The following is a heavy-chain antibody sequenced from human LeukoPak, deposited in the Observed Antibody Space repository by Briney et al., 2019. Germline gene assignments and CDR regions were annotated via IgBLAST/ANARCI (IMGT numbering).Heavy chain of an antibody. CDR2: IKEDGSEK. V-gene: IGHV3-7*01. CDR1: GLTFSSHW. D-gene: IGHD2-8*01. Sequence: GGSLRLSCAASGLTFSSHWMSWVRQAPGKGLEWVANIKEDGSEKNYVDSVKGRFTISRDNAKDSLYLQMNSLRAEDTAVYYCASQWHLDYWGQGTLVTVSS. CDR3: ASQWHLDY. J-gene: IGHJ4*02.